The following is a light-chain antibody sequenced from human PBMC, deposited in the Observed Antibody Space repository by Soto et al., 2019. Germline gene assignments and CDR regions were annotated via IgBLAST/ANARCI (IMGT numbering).Light chain of an antibody. CDR3: QQYNNWPLT. CDR1: QNVSSN. CDR2: GAS. J-gene: IGKJ4*01. Sequence: EIVMTQSPATLSVSPGERATLSCRASQNVSSNLAWYQQKPGQAPRLLISGASTRATGFPARFSGSGSGTEFTLTISSLQSEDFAVYYCQQYNNWPLTFGGGTKVEIK. V-gene: IGKV3-15*01.